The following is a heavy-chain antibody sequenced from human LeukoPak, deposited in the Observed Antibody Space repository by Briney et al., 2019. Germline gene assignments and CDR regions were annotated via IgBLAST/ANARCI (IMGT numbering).Heavy chain of an antibody. CDR2: IYWDDDK. J-gene: IGHJ4*02. V-gene: IGHV2-5*02. CDR1: GFSLSTSGVG. D-gene: IGHD3-10*01. CDR3: AHTSNYYGSGSYPYYFDY. Sequence: KESGPTLVKPTQTLTLTCTFSGFSLSTSGVGVGWIRQPPGKALEWLALIYWDDDKRYSPSLKSRLTITKDTSKNQVVLTMTNMDPVDTATYYCAHTSNYYGSGSYPYYFDYWGQGTLVTVSS.